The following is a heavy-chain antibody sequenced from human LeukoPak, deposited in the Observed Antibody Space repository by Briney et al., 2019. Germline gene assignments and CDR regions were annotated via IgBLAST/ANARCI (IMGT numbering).Heavy chain of an antibody. J-gene: IGHJ4*02. CDR3: ARLSYDSSGYYYDY. Sequence: ASVTVPCKASGYTFTSYDTNWVRQATGQGLEWMGWMNPNSGNTGYAQKFQGRVTITRNTSISTAYMELSSLRSEDTAVYYCARLSYDSSGYYYDYWGQGTLGTVSA. CDR1: GYTFTSYD. CDR2: MNPNSGNT. V-gene: IGHV1-8*03. D-gene: IGHD3-22*01.